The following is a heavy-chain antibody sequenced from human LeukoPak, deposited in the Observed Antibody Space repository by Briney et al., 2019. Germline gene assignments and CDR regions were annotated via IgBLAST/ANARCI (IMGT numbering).Heavy chain of an antibody. CDR1: GFSFSAYA. CDR2: ISYDGNYK. D-gene: IGHD3-10*01. Sequence: GGSLRLSCAVSGFSFSAYAMHWARQAPGKGLEWVAVISYDGNYKYYADSVKGRFTISRDNSKNTLYLQMNSLRAEDTAVYYCAREGRYYGSGSYYRGDFDYWGQGTLVTVSS. V-gene: IGHV3-30*04. J-gene: IGHJ4*02. CDR3: AREGRYYGSGSYYRGDFDY.